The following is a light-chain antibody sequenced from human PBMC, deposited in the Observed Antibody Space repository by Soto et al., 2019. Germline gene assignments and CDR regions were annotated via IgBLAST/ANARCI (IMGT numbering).Light chain of an antibody. V-gene: IGKV1-13*02. CDR1: QDIKTY. J-gene: IGKJ1*01. CDR2: GTF. Sequence: AIQLTQSPSSLSASVGDRVSITCRASQDIKTYLAWYQQKQGKAPKLLISGTFTLQSGVPSRFNGSGSGTDFTLTISRLQPEDFATYYCQHYNSYSEALGQGTKVDIK. CDR3: QHYNSYSEA.